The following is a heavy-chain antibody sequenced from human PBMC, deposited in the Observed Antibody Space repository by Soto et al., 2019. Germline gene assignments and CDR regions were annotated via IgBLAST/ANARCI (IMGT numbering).Heavy chain of an antibody. Sequence: GGSLRLSCAASGFTFSSYEMNWVRQAPGKGLEWVSYISSSGSTIYYADSVKGRFTISRDNAKNSLYLQMNSLRAEDTAVYYCARGFGYDLAFFDYWGQGTLVTVSS. CDR2: ISSSGSTI. CDR3: ARGFGYDLAFFDY. D-gene: IGHD3-10*01. J-gene: IGHJ4*02. CDR1: GFTFSSYE. V-gene: IGHV3-48*03.